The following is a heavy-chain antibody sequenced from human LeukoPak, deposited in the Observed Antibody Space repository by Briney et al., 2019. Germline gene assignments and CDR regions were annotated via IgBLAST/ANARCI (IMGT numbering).Heavy chain of an antibody. CDR1: GYRFNTYG. J-gene: IGHJ1*01. D-gene: IGHD1-26*01. V-gene: IGHV1-18*01. Sequence: GASVKVSCKASGYRFNTYGITWVRQAPGQGLEWMGWINTDNGKTNYAHRLQGRVTVTKDTSTSTSYMELRSLTSDDTAVYYCARDRGGSYFQAWGQGTLDTVSS. CDR2: INTDNGKT. CDR3: ARDRGGSYFQA.